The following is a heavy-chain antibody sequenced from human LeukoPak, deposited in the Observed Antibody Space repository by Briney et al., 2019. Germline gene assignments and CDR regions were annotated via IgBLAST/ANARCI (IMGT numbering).Heavy chain of an antibody. CDR3: ARGDGGNSGPRRAFDY. J-gene: IGHJ4*02. CDR1: GYTFTSYY. D-gene: IGHD4-23*01. Sequence: ASVKVSCEASGYTFTSYYMHWVRQAPGQGLEWMGIINPSGGSTSYAQKFQGRVTMTRDTSTSTVYMELSSLRSEDTAVYYCARGDGGNSGPRRAFDYWGQGTLVTVSS. V-gene: IGHV1-46*01. CDR2: INPSGGST.